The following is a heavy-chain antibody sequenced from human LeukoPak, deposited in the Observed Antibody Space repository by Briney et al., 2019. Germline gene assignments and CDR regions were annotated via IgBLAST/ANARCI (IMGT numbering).Heavy chain of an antibody. V-gene: IGHV3-7*01. CDR1: GFTFNKYW. Sequence: GGSLRLSCAAAGFTFNKYWMSWVRQATGKGLECVAKIKEDGSEKHYVDSVKGRFTISRDNAKNSLYLQMNSLRAEDTAVYYCAGKERTGYSSSWGYFDYWGQGTLVTVSS. J-gene: IGHJ4*02. D-gene: IGHD6-13*01. CDR2: IKEDGSEK. CDR3: AGKERTGYSSSWGYFDY.